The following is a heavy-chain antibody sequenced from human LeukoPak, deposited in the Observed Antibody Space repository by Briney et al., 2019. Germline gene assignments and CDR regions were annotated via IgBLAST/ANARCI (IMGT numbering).Heavy chain of an antibody. V-gene: IGHV4-34*01. CDR2: INHSGST. CDR3: ARGRIVVVPAAMRYFDY. J-gene: IGHJ4*02. D-gene: IGHD2-2*01. Sequence: SETLSLTCTVYGGSFSGYYWSWIRQPPGKGLEWIGEINHSGSTNYNPSLKSRVTISVDTSKNQFSLKLSSVTAADTAVYYCARGRIVVVPAAMRYFDYWGQGTLVTVSS. CDR1: GGSFSGYY.